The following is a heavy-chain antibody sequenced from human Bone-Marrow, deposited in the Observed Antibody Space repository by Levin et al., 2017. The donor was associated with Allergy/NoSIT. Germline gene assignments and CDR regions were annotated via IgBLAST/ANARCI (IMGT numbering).Heavy chain of an antibody. D-gene: IGHD6-13*01. J-gene: IGHJ6*02. Sequence: GGSLRLSCAASGFTFSYYGIHWVRQAPGKGLEWVTFISYEGSSKFYADSVKGRFTISRDNSKNTLYLQMNSLGPEDTAIYYCAKDITAAGEDLYYHGMDVWGRGTTVTVAS. CDR1: GFTFSYYG. CDR2: ISYEGSSK. CDR3: AKDITAAGEDLYYHGMDV. V-gene: IGHV3-30*18.